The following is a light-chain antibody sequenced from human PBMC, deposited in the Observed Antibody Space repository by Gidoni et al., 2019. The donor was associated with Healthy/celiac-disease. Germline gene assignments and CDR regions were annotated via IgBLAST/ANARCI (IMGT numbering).Light chain of an antibody. CDR2: DAS. V-gene: IGKV3-20*01. CDR1: QTVSANF. Sequence: ELLLKQLPGTLSVSPGERATLFCRATQTVSANFLAWYQQKPGQPPTLLIYDASRRATGVPDRFSGSGSGTDFSLTINRLQTEDSALYYCQQYGAPPLTFGGGTRVEI. J-gene: IGKJ4*01. CDR3: QQYGAPPLT.